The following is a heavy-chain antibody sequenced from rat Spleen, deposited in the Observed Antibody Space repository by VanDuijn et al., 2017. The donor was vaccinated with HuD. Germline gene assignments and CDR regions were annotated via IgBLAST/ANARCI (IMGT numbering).Heavy chain of an antibody. CDR2: ISPSGDIT. J-gene: IGHJ2*01. V-gene: IGHV5S13*01. CDR3: ASDIRRVFDY. D-gene: IGHD1-11*01. CDR1: GFTFSNYD. Sequence: EVQLVESGGGLVQPGRSLKLSCAASGFTFSNYDMAWVRQAPTKGLEWVASISPSGDITYYRDSVKGRFTISRDNAKNTQYLQMDSLRSEDTATYYCASDIRRVFDYWGQGVMVTVSS.